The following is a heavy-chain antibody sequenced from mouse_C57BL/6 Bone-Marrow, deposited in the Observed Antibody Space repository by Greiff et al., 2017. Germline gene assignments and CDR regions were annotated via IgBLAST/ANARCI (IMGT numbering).Heavy chain of an antibody. V-gene: IGHV5-12*01. CDR1: GFTFSDYY. D-gene: IGHD1-1*01. J-gene: IGHJ1*03. CDR2: ISNGGGST. Sequence: EVKVVESGGGLVQPGGSLKLSCAASGFTFSDYYMYWVRQTPEKRLEWVAYISNGGGSTYYPDTVKGRFTISRDNAKNTLYLQMSRLKSEDTAMYYCARLRFITTVVARYFDVWGTGTTVTVSS. CDR3: ARLRFITTVVARYFDV.